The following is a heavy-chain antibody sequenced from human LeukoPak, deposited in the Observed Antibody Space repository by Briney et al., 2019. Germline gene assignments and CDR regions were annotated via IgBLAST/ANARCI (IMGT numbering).Heavy chain of an antibody. D-gene: IGHD5-12*01. CDR2: INPSGGST. V-gene: IGHV1-46*01. Sequence: ASVKVSCKASGYSSTDYGISWVRQAPGQGLEWMGIINPSGGSTSYAQKFQGRVTMTRDTSTSTVYMELSSLRSEDTAVYYCARESIAWLRPLGYWGQGTLDTVSS. CDR1: GYSSTDYG. CDR3: ARESIAWLRPLGY. J-gene: IGHJ4*02.